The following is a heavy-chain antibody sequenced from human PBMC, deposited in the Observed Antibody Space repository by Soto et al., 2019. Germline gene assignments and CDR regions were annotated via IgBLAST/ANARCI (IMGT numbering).Heavy chain of an antibody. CDR2: IKSKTDRGTA. CDR3: TTGYLGLSDAFDL. J-gene: IGHJ3*01. D-gene: IGHD3-16*01. V-gene: IGHV3-15*01. CDR1: GFTFNSAW. Sequence: EVQLVESGGGLVKPGGSLRLSCAVSGFTFNSAWMSWVRQAPGKGLEWVGRIKSKTDRGTADYTTPVKGRFTISRDDSENSLYLQLNSLTTEDTAVYYCTTGYLGLSDAFDLWGRGTMVTVSS.